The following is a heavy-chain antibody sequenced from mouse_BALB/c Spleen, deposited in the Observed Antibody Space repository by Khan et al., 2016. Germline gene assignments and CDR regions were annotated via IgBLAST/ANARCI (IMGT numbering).Heavy chain of an antibody. Sequence: QVQLQQSGAELMKPGASVKISCKATGYTFSNYWIEWVKQRPGHGLEWIGEIFPGNDTSHYIEKSKGKDTFTADTSSNTAYIQLSSPTSQDSVVYDCAGVGCDPSFDYWGQGTTLTVSS. CDR3: AGVGCDPSFDY. CDR1: GYTFSNYW. D-gene: IGHD2-13*01. CDR2: IFPGNDTS. V-gene: IGHV1-9*01. J-gene: IGHJ2*01.